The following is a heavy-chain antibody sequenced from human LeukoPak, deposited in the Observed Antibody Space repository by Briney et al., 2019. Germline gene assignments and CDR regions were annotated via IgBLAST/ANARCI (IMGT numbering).Heavy chain of an antibody. Sequence: PGRSLRLSCAASGFTFNNYNMHWVRQAPGKGLEWVAVISYDGSNQYYADSVKARFTISRDNSKNTLYLQMSSLRAEDTAVYYCAKEAVITYTSSWYYFDYWGQGTLVTVSS. D-gene: IGHD6-13*01. CDR2: ISYDGSNQ. J-gene: IGHJ4*02. V-gene: IGHV3-30*18. CDR3: AKEAVITYTSSWYYFDY. CDR1: GFTFNNYN.